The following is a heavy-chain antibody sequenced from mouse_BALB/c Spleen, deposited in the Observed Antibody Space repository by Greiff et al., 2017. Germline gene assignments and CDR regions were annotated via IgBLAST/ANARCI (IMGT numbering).Heavy chain of an antibody. Sequence: EVQVVESGGGLVKPGGSLKLSCAASGFTFSSYTMSWVRQTPEKRLEWVATISSGGSYTYYPDSVKGRFTISRDNAKNTLYLQMSSLKSEDTAMYYCTRDTAGKAMDYWGQGTSVTVSS. V-gene: IGHV5-6-4*01. CDR3: TRDTAGKAMDY. J-gene: IGHJ4*01. CDR2: ISSGGSYT. D-gene: IGHD1-2*01. CDR1: GFTFSSYT.